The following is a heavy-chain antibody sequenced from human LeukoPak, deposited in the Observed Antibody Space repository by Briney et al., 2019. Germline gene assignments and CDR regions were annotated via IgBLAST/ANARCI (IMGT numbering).Heavy chain of an antibody. V-gene: IGHV3-7*01. CDR2: IDEDGSET. J-gene: IGHJ3*01. Sequence: GGSLRLSCAASGFTFNSYGIHWVRQAPGKGLEWVASIDEDGSETNYVDSVTGRFTVSRDHAKNSLFLQMNSLRAEDTAVYYCVRYGRRANDQPFDVWGQGTMVTVSS. D-gene: IGHD1-1*01. CDR1: GFTFNSYG. CDR3: VRYGRRANDQPFDV.